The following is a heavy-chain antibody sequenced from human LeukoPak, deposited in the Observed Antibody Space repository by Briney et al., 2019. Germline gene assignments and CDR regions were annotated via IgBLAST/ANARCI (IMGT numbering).Heavy chain of an antibody. CDR3: VRDHQLRDPGC. J-gene: IGHJ4*02. CDR2: ISGTSTYI. V-gene: IGHV3-21*01. Sequence: PGGSLRLSCAASGFTFSGYGIYWVRQAPGKGLDWVSSISGTSTYIDYADSVKGRFTISRDNAKNSLYLQMNSLRVEDTAVYYCVRDHQLRDPGCWGQGTLVTVSS. D-gene: IGHD5-24*01. CDR1: GFTFSGYG.